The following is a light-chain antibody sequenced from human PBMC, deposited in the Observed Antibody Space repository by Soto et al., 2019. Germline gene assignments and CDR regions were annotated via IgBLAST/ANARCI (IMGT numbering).Light chain of an antibody. Sequence: EIVLTQSPGTLSLSLGERDTLSCRASQRFGSSNLAWYQQKPGQAPRLLIYSISSRATGIPDRFSGSGSGTEFTLTISRLEPEDFAVYYCQQYGNSPWTFGQGTKVEI. CDR1: QRFGSSN. J-gene: IGKJ1*01. CDR3: QQYGNSPWT. V-gene: IGKV3-20*01. CDR2: SIS.